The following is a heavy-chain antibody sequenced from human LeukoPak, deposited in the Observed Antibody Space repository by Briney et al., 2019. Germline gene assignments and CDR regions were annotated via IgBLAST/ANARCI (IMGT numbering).Heavy chain of an antibody. CDR1: GGSISSGGYS. V-gene: IGHV4-30-2*01. CDR2: IYHSGST. J-gene: IGHJ4*02. CDR3: ARAPATGSGAYYFDY. Sequence: KASETLSLTCAVSGGSISSGGYSWSGIRQPPGKGLGWIGYIYHSGSTYYNPSLKSRVTISVDRSKNQFSLKLSSVTAADTAVYYCARAPATGSGAYYFDYWGQGTLVTVSS. D-gene: IGHD1-1*01.